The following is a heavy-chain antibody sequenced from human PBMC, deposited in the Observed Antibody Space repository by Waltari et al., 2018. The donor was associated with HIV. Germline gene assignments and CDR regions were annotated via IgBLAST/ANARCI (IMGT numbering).Heavy chain of an antibody. Sequence: QVQLVESGGGVVQPGRSLRLSCAASGFTFSYYFMHWVRRAPGKGLEWVAVISSEGSNKYYADSLKGRFTISRDNSKNILYLQLDSLRVEDSAMYYCATYGGTFDNWGQGTLVTVSS. CDR1: GFTFSYYF. CDR2: ISSEGSNK. V-gene: IGHV3-30*01. D-gene: IGHD2-15*01. CDR3: ATYGGTFDN. J-gene: IGHJ4*02.